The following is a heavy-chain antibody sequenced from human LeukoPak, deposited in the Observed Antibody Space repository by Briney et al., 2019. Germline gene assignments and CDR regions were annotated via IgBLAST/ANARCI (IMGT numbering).Heavy chain of an antibody. D-gene: IGHD3-3*02. CDR2: IYHTGST. CDR3: ARYISNCFDP. V-gene: IGHV4-30-2*01. CDR1: GGSISDGACS. J-gene: IGHJ5*02. Sequence: NPSETLSLTCAVSGGSISDGACSWSWIRQPPGKGLEWIGYIYHTGSTYSNPSLKSRVTISLDKSKNQLSLKLNSVTAADTAVYYCARYISNCFDPWGQGTLVTVSS.